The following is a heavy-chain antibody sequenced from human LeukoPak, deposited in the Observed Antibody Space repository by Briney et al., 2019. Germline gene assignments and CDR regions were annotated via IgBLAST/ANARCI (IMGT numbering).Heavy chain of an antibody. CDR3: ARGRAYYDSSGSGDYFDY. CDR2: IRYDGSNK. CDR1: GFTFSSYG. V-gene: IGHV3-30*02. D-gene: IGHD3-22*01. J-gene: IGHJ4*02. Sequence: GSLRLSCAASGFTFSSYGMHWVRQAPGKGLEWVAFIRYDGSNKYYADSVKGRFTISRDNSKNTLYVQTNSLRVEDTAVYYCARGRAYYDSSGSGDYFDYWGQGTLVTVSS.